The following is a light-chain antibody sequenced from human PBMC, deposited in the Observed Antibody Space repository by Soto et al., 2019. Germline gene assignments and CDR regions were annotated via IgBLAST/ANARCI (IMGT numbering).Light chain of an antibody. J-gene: IGKJ5*01. V-gene: IGKV1-33*01. CDR1: QAIKNF. CDR2: DAS. Sequence: DFQMTQSPSSLSASVGDRVTITCRATQAIKNFLNWYQQKPGRAPKLLISDASTLQRGVPSRLSGSGSGTHFTFVISSLQPEVVGTYYCQQSDNLPLTFGQGTRLDIK. CDR3: QQSDNLPLT.